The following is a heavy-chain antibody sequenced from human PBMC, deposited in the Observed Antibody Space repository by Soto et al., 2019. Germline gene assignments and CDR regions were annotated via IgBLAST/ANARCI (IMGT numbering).Heavy chain of an antibody. CDR2: IIPIFGTA. D-gene: IGHD3-22*01. CDR3: IKSQHYYDSSASAAFDI. CDR1: GGTFSSYA. J-gene: IGHJ3*02. V-gene: IGHV1-69*01. Sequence: QVQLVQSGAEVKKPGSSVKVSCKASGGTFSSYAISWVRQAPGQGLEWMGGIIPIFGTANYAQKFRGRVTITADESTSTAYMELSSLRSEDTAVYYCIKSQHYYDSSASAAFDIWGQGTMVTVSS.